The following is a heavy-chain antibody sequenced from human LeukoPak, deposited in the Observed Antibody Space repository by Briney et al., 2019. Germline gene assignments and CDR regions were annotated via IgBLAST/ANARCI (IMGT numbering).Heavy chain of an antibody. CDR3: ARGGYCSSTSCYLNWFDP. V-gene: IGHV1-69*06. J-gene: IGHJ5*02. CDR1: GGTFSSYA. D-gene: IGHD2-2*01. Sequence: SVKVSCKASGGTFSSYAISWVRQAPGQGLEWMGGIIPIFGTANYAQKFQGRVTITADKSTSTAYMELSSLRSEDTAVYYCARGGYCSSTSCYLNWFDPWGQGTLVTVSS. CDR2: IIPIFGTA.